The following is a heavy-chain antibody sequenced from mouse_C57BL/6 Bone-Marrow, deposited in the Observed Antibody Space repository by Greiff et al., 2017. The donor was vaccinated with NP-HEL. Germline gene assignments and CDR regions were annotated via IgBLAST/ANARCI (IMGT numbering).Heavy chain of an antibody. CDR2: ISNLACSL. CDR3: ARRYYYGSSWYFDV. V-gene: IGHV5-15*01. Sequence: EVHLVESGGGLVQPGGSLKLSCAASGFTFSDYGMAWVRQAPRTGPEWVAFISNLACSLYYADTVTGRFTISRETASNTLYLEMSSLRSEDTAMYYCARRYYYGSSWYFDVWGTGTTVTVSS. CDR1: GFTFSDYG. D-gene: IGHD1-1*01. J-gene: IGHJ1*03.